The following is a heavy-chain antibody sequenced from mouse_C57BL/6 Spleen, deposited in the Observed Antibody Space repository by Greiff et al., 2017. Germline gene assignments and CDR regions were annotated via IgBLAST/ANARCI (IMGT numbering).Heavy chain of an antibody. D-gene: IGHD1-1*01. CDR2: IDPSDSET. CDR3: ARYHYGSSIYWYFDV. J-gene: IGHJ1*03. V-gene: IGHV1-52*01. CDR1: GYTFTSYW. Sequence: QVQLQQPGAELVRPGSSVKLSCKASGYTFTSYWMHWVKQRPIQGLEWIGNIDPSDSETHYNQKFKDKATLTVDKSSSTAYMQLSSLTSEDSAVYYCARYHYGSSIYWYFDVWGTGTTVTVSS.